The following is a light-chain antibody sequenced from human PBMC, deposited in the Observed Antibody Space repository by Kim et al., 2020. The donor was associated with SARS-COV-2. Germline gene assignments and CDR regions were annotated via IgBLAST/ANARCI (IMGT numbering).Light chain of an antibody. CDR1: QNIRDN. CDR3: QQYNDWRT. CDR2: DAS. V-gene: IGKV3-15*01. Sequence: SVSTGERATHPCRASQNIRDNLAWYQQKPGQAPRLLIYDASTRATDIPARFSGSGSGTEFTLTISSLQSEDCALYYCQQYNDWRTFGQGTKVDIK. J-gene: IGKJ1*01.